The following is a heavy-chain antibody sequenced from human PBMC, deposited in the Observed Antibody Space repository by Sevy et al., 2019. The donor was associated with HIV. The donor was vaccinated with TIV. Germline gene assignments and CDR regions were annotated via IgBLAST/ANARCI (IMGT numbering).Heavy chain of an antibody. CDR1: GFTFRSYS. Sequence: GGSLRLSCAASGFTFRSYSMNWVRQAPGRGLEWVSSITSSSSFIFYADAVKGRFTIYRDNANTSLFLQMNSLRAEDTAVYYCARPTSGLSEYEPLDNARFYGMDVWGQGTPVTVSS. CDR2: ITSSSSFI. D-gene: IGHD1-20*01. V-gene: IGHV3-21*01. CDR3: ARPTSGLSEYEPLDNARFYGMDV. J-gene: IGHJ6*02.